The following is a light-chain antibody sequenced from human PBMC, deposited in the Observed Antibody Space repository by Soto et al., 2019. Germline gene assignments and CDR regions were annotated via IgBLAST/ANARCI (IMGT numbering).Light chain of an antibody. J-gene: IGKJ1*01. CDR2: DAS. V-gene: IGKV1-5*01. Sequence: DIPMTQSPSTLSASVGDRVTITCRASQSISFWLAWYQQKPGKAPKLLIYDASTLESGVPSRFSGSRSGTEFTLTISSLQPDDFATYHCQQYYTYSTFGQGTKVEIK. CDR3: QQYYTYST. CDR1: QSISFW.